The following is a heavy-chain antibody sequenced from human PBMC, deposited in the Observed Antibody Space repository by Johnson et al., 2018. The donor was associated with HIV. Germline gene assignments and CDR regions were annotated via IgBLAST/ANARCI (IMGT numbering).Heavy chain of an antibody. D-gene: IGHD1-26*01. CDR2: IRDDGSNK. CDR1: GVTFSGYG. V-gene: IGHV3-30*02. J-gene: IGHJ3*02. Sequence: QVQLVESGGGVVQPGGSVRLSCAASGVTFSGYGMHWVRQAPCKGLEWVAFIRDDGSNKYYADSVKGLFTISRDNAKNTLYLQMKSLRPEDTAVYYCAKESKWESRTPHAFDMWGQGTMVTVSS. CDR3: AKESKWESRTPHAFDM.